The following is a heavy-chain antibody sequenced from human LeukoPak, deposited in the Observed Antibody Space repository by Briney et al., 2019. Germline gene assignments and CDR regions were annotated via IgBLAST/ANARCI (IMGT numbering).Heavy chain of an antibody. J-gene: IGHJ4*02. CDR2: IYYSGST. CDR1: GGSISSSSYY. CDR3: ARAGGKVDY. Sequence: PSETLSLTCTVSGGSISSSSYYWGWIRQPPGKGLEWIGSIYYSGSTYYNPSLKSRVTISVDTSKNQFSLKLSSVTAADTAVYYCARAGGKVDYWGQGTLVTVSS. D-gene: IGHD4-23*01. V-gene: IGHV4-39*07.